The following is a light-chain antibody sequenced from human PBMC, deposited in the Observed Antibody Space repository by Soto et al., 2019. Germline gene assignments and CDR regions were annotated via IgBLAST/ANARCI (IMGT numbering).Light chain of an antibody. CDR3: QKSYSTPRT. V-gene: IGKV1-39*01. CDR1: QSIRTS. J-gene: IGKJ1*01. Sequence: DIQLTQSPSYLSPSVGDRVIITCRASQSIRTSLSWYQQKPGKAHKLLIDVASSLQSGVPSRFSGSGSGTDFTLRISSLHPEDFGTYYCQKSYSTPRTVGQGTKVDIK. CDR2: VAS.